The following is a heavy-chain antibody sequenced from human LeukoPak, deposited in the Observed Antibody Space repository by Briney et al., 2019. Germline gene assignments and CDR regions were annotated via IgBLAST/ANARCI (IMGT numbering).Heavy chain of an antibody. CDR3: AKNGDRGAFCSGGTCYPYYYYYMDV. Sequence: GGSLRLSCAASGFTFSTYGMSWVRQAPGRGLEWVSAVSSTGGTTYYADSVKGRFTISRDNSKNTLFLQINSLRAEDTAVYYCAKNGDRGAFCSGGTCYPYYYYYMDVWGKGTTVTISS. CDR1: GFTFSTYG. V-gene: IGHV3-23*01. D-gene: IGHD2-15*01. CDR2: VSSTGGTT. J-gene: IGHJ6*03.